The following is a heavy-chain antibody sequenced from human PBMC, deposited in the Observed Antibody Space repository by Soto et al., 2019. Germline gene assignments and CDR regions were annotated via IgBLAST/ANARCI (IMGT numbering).Heavy chain of an antibody. CDR1: GFIFSNYG. CDR2: ISYHGNNK. D-gene: IGHD2-15*01. J-gene: IGHJ4*02. Sequence: QVQLVESGGGVVQPGRSLRLSCAASGFIFSNYGMHWVRQAPGKGLEWVSVISYHGNNKYYADSVKGRFTISRDNVKNTLYLQMNSLRVEDTALYYCARRGYCSGGSCHYFDYWGQGTLVTVSS. CDR3: ARRGYCSGGSCHYFDY. V-gene: IGHV3-30*03.